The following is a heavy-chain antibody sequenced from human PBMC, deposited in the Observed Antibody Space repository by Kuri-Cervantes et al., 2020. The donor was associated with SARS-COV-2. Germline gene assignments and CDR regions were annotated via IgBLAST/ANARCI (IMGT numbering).Heavy chain of an antibody. CDR2: IRYDGSNK. CDR3: ATSFILELVLLDY. CDR1: GFTFSSYG. Sequence: GESLKISCAASGFTFSSYGMHWVRQAPGKGLEWVAFIRYDGSNKYYADSVKGRFTTSRDNSKNTLYLQMNSLRAEDTAVYYCATSFILELVLLDYWGQGTLVTVSS. J-gene: IGHJ4*02. V-gene: IGHV3-30*02. D-gene: IGHD1-7*01.